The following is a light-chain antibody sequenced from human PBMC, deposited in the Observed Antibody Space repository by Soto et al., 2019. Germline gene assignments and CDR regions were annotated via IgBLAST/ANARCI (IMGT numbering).Light chain of an antibody. CDR2: CAS. V-gene: IGKV3D-15*01. Sequence: EIVMTQSPATLSVSPGERATLSCRASQSVSSNLAWYQQKPGLAPRRLLYCASTRATGIPARFSGSGSETEFTLTISSLESADFAVYYCQQYNYWPWTFGQGTKVEIK. J-gene: IGKJ1*01. CDR1: QSVSSN. CDR3: QQYNYWPWT.